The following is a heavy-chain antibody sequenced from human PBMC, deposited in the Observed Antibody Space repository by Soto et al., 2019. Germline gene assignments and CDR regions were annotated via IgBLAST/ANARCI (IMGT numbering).Heavy chain of an antibody. J-gene: IGHJ6*02. CDR2: FDPEDGET. Sequence: ASVKVSCKVSGYTLTELSMHWVRQAPGKGLEWMGGFDPEDGETIYAQKFQGRVTMTEDTSTDTAYMELSSLRSEDTAVYYCATGLTTVTSYYYYGMDVWGQGTTVTVSS. V-gene: IGHV1-24*01. CDR3: ATGLTTVTSYYYYGMDV. CDR1: GYTLTELS. D-gene: IGHD4-17*01.